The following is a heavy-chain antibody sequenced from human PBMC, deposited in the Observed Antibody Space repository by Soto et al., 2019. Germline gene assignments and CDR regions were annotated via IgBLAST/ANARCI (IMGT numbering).Heavy chain of an antibody. CDR2: ISYDGSNK. V-gene: IGHV3-30*18. CDR3: AKDPWFENYYYYGMDV. Sequence: LRLSCAASGFTFSSYGMHWVRQAPGKGLEWVAVISYDGSNKYYADSVKGRFTISRDNSKNTLYLQMNSLRAEDTAVYYCAKDPWFENYYYYGMDVWGQGTTVTVSS. D-gene: IGHD3-10*01. CDR1: GFTFSSYG. J-gene: IGHJ6*02.